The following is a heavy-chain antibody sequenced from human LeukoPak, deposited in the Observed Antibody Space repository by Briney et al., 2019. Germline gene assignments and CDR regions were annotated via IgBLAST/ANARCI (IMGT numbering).Heavy chain of an antibody. J-gene: IGHJ5*02. Sequence: PGKFLRLSCAASGFSFSNYVIQWVRQAPGKGLEWVAVTWSDGSDKYYADSVKGRFSISRDNSKNTLYLQMNSLRAEDTALYFCARAQSATLSYYFDLWGQGTLVTVSS. CDR2: TWSDGSDK. V-gene: IGHV3-33*01. D-gene: IGHD3-22*01. CDR3: ARAQSATLSYYFDL. CDR1: GFSFSNYV.